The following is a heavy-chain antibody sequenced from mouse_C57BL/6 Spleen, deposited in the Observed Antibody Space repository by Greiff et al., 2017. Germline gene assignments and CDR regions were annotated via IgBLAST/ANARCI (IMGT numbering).Heavy chain of an antibody. CDR3: ARSYYSNSGYFDY. Sequence: VQLQQSGPGLVKPSQSLSLTCSVTGYSITSGYYWNWIRQFPGNKLEWMGYISYDGSNNYNPSLKNRISITRDTSKNQFFLKLNSVTTEDTATXYCARSYYSNSGYFDYWGQGTTLTVSS. D-gene: IGHD2-5*01. V-gene: IGHV3-6*01. J-gene: IGHJ2*01. CDR1: GYSITSGYY. CDR2: ISYDGSN.